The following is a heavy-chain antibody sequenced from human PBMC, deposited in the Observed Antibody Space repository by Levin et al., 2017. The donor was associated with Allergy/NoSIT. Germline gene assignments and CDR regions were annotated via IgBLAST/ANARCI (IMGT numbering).Heavy chain of an antibody. J-gene: IGHJ4*02. CDR2: IDSDGSSI. CDR1: GFTFSTHW. Sequence: PGGSLRLSCAASGFTFSTHWLHWVRQTPGKGLAWVARIDSDGSSIAYADSVKGRFTISRDNAKNTLYLQMNSLRAEDTAVYYCATAGAVAVYWGQGTLVTVSS. CDR3: ATAGAVAVY. V-gene: IGHV3-74*01. D-gene: IGHD6-19*01.